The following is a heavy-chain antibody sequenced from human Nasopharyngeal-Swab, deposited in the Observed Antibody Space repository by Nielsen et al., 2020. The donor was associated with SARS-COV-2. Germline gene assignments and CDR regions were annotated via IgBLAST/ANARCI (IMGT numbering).Heavy chain of an antibody. CDR1: GYTFTSYY. Sequence: ASVKVSCKASGYTFTSYYMHWVRPAPGQGLEWMGRINPNSGGTNYAQKFQGRVTMTRDTSISTAYMELSRLRSDDTAVYYCARDPTSVAGTGDYYYGMDVWGQGTTVTVSS. V-gene: IGHV1-2*06. CDR3: ARDPTSVAGTGDYYYGMDV. J-gene: IGHJ6*02. D-gene: IGHD6-19*01. CDR2: INPNSGGT.